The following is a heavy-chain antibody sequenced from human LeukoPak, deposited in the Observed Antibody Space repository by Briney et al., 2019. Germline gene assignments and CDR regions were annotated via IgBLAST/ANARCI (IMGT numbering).Heavy chain of an antibody. CDR1: GYTFTCYY. J-gene: IGHJ6*02. D-gene: IGHD3-16*02. V-gene: IGHV1-2*02. CDR2: TNLNRGGT. CDR3: ARAGDMITFGEVIDFLDYYYGMDV. Sequence: AAVTVTFKGSGYTFTCYYIHLIRQPHAQGQEWMGLTNLNRGGTNYEERFEGRVTMTRDTSISTAYMELSRLRSDDTAVYYCARAGDMITFGEVIDFLDYYYGMDVWGQGTTVTVSS.